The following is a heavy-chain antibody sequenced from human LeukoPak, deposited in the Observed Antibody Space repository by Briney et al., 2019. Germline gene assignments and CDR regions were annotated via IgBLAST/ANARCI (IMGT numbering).Heavy chain of an antibody. CDR3: ASPQYDFWSGYDFDY. J-gene: IGHJ4*02. D-gene: IGHD3-3*01. Sequence: ASVKVSCKASGYTFTGYYMHWVRQAHGQGLEWMGRINPNNGGTNYAQKFQGRVTMTRDTSISTAYMELSRLRSDDTAVYYCASPQYDFWSGYDFDYWGQGTLVTVSS. CDR1: GYTFTGYY. V-gene: IGHV1-2*06. CDR2: INPNNGGT.